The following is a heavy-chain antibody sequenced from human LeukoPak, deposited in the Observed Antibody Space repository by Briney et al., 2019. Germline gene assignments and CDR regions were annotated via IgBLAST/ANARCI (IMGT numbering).Heavy chain of an antibody. CDR1: GGSFSGYY. CDR2: INHSGST. Sequence: SETLSLTCAVYGGSFSGYYWSWIRQPPGKGLEWIGEINHSGSTNYNPSLKSRVTVSVDTSKNQFSLKLSSVAAADTAVYYCARSNYVWGSYRPRQSDAFDIWGQGTMVTVSS. D-gene: IGHD3-16*02. V-gene: IGHV4-34*01. CDR3: ARSNYVWGSYRPRQSDAFDI. J-gene: IGHJ3*02.